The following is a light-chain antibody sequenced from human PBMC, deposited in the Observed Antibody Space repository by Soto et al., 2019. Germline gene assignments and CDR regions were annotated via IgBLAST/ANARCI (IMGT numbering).Light chain of an antibody. J-gene: IGKJ5*01. CDR3: QQRSNWPPLT. Sequence: EIVLTQSPATLSLSPGERATLSCRASQSVSSYLAWYQQKPGQAPRLLIYDASNRATGIPARFSGSGSGTDLTLTISSLEPEDFAVYYCQQRSNWPPLTFGGGTRLEIK. CDR1: QSVSSY. CDR2: DAS. V-gene: IGKV3-11*01.